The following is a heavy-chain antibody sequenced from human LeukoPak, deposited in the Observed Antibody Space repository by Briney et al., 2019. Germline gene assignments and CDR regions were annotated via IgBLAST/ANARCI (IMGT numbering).Heavy chain of an antibody. V-gene: IGHV4-39*02. CDR3: ARPRGYSGYDSSYGMDV. D-gene: IGHD5-12*01. J-gene: IGHJ6*02. CDR2: IYYSGST. CDR1: GGSISSSSYY. Sequence: SETLSLTCTVSGGSISSSSYYWGWLRQPPGKGVEGIGSIYYSGSTYYIPSLKSRVTLSVDTSKNHFSLKLSSLTAADTAVYYCARPRGYSGYDSSYGMDVWGQGTTVTVSS.